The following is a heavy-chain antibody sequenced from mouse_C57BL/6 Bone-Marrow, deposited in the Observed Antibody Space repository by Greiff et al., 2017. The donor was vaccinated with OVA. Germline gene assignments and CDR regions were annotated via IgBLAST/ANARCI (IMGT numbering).Heavy chain of an antibody. Sequence: QVQLQQPGAELVMPGASVKLSCKASGYTFTGYWMHWVKQRPGQGLEWIGEIDPSDSYTNYNQKFKGKSTLTVDKSSSTAYMQLSSLTSEDSAVYYCARTIALIYDGYYEAMDYWGQGTSVTVSS. CDR3: ARTIALIYDGYYEAMDY. D-gene: IGHD2-3*01. CDR1: GYTFTGYW. CDR2: IDPSDSYT. J-gene: IGHJ4*01. V-gene: IGHV1-69*01.